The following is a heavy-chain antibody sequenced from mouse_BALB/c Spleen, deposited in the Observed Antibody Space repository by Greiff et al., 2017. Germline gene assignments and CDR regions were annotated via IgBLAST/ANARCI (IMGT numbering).Heavy chain of an antibody. V-gene: IGHV1-18*01. CDR3: ARSRWLLPPYAMDY. CDR1: GYSFTGYN. J-gene: IGHJ4*01. CDR2: IDPYYGGT. D-gene: IGHD2-3*01. Sequence: VQLQQSGPELEKPGASVKISCKASGYSFTGYNMNWVKQSNGKSLEWIGNIDPYYGGTSYNQKFKGKATLTVDKSSSTAYMEHRSLTSEDTAVYYCARSRWLLPPYAMDYWGQGTSVTVSS.